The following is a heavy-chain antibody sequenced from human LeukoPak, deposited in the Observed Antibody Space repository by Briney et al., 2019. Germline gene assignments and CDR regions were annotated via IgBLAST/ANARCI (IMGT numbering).Heavy chain of an antibody. D-gene: IGHD5-18*01. CDR1: GGTFSSYA. CDR2: IIPIFGTA. V-gene: IGHV1-69*13. CDR3: ARVSGAIVNSYYFDY. J-gene: IGHJ4*02. Sequence: SVKVSCKASGGTFSSYAISWVRQAPGQGLEWMGGIIPIFGTANCAQKFQGRVTITADESTSTAYMELSSLRSEDTAVYYCARVSGAIVNSYYFDYWGQGTLVTVSS.